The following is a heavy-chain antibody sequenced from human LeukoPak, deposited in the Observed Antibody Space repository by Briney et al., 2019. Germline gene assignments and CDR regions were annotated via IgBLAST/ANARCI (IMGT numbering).Heavy chain of an antibody. V-gene: IGHV3-33*06. D-gene: IGHD3-22*01. CDR2: IWHDGSDK. CDR3: AKVLTMIVVSGAFDI. J-gene: IGHJ3*02. CDR1: GFIFSSYG. Sequence: GGSLRLSCAASGFIFSSYGMHWVRQAPGKGLEWVAIIWHDGSDKYYADSVKGRFTISRDNSKNTLYLQMNSLRAEDTAVYYCAKVLTMIVVSGAFDIWGQGTMVTVSS.